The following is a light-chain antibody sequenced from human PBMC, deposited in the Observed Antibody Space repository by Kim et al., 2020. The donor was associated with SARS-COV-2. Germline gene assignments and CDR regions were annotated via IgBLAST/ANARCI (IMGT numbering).Light chain of an antibody. CDR2: GKN. CDR3: NSRDSNENVF. V-gene: IGLV3-19*01. Sequence: SSELSQDPAVSVALGQTVRITCHGDSLRSYYATWYQQKPGQAPLLVIYGKNNRPSGIPDRFSGSCTGNTTSLTITGTQAGAEADYNCNSRDSNENVFFGG. J-gene: IGLJ2*01. CDR1: SLRSYY.